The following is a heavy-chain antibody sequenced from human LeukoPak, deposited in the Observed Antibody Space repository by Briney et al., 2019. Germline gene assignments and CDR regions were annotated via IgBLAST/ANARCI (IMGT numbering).Heavy chain of an antibody. CDR3: ARDFTNIRGGGYFDN. CDR2: ISSSGSTI. J-gene: IGHJ4*02. V-gene: IGHV3-48*03. Sequence: PGGPLRLSCAASGFTFSSYEMNWVRQAPGKGLEWVSYISSSGSTIYYADSVKGRFTISRDNAKNTLYLQMSSLRAEDTAVYHCARDFTNIRGGGYFDNWGQGTLVTVSS. D-gene: IGHD2/OR15-2a*01. CDR1: GFTFSSYE.